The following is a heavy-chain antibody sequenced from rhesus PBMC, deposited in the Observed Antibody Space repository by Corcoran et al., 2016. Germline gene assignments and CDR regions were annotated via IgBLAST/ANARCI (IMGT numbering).Heavy chain of an antibody. V-gene: IGHV4-169*02. CDR1: GGSISSSY. CDR3: ARDVVAAGTGSPY. D-gene: IGHD6-25*01. Sequence: QLQLQESGPGLVKPSETLSVTCAVSGGSISSSYWSWIRQAPGKGLEWIGDIYGSGSSTNYNPSLKSRVTLSVDTSKNQLSLMLSSVTSADTAVYYCARDVVAAGTGSPYWGQGVLVTVSS. J-gene: IGHJ4*01. CDR2: IYGSGSST.